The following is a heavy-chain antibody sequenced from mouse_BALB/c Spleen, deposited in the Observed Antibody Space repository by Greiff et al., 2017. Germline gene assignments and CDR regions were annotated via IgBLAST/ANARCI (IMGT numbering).Heavy chain of an antibody. CDR3: ARDRGGNYPWFAY. V-gene: IGHV3-6*02. J-gene: IGHJ3*01. CDR2: ISYDGSN. D-gene: IGHD2-1*01. CDR1: GYSITSGYY. Sequence: EVQLVESGPGLVKPSQSLSLTCSVTGYSITSGYYWNWIRQFPGNKLEWMGYISYDGSNNYNPSLKNRISITRDTSKNQFFLKLNSVTTEDTATYYCARDRGGNYPWFAYWGQGTLVTVSA.